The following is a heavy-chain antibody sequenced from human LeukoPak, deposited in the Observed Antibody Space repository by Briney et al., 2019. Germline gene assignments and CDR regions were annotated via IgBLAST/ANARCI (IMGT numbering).Heavy chain of an antibody. CDR3: TREDY. CDR2: INSNSGDT. J-gene: IGHJ4*02. V-gene: IGHV1-2*02. Sequence: ASVKVSCKASGYTFTGYYLHWVRQAPGQGLEWMGWINSNSGDTNYAQKFQGRVTMTRDTSISTAYMELSRLKSDDTAVYHCTREDYWGQGTLVTVSS. CDR1: GYTFTGYY.